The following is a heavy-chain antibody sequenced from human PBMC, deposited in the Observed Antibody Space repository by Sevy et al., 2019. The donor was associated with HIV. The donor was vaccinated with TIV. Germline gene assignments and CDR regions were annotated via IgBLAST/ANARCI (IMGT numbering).Heavy chain of an antibody. CDR2: IRSKIYGGTT. CDR1: GFTFGDYA. V-gene: IGHV3-49*03. J-gene: IGHJ6*02. CDR3: TRDGGYNGPYYYGVDV. D-gene: IGHD5-12*01. Sequence: GGSLRLSCTGSGFTFGDYAMSWFRQAPGKGLEWVGFIRSKIYGGTTEYAASVKGRFTISRDDSTSIAYLQMNSPKTEDTAVYYCTRDGGYNGPYYYGVDVWGQGTTVTVSS.